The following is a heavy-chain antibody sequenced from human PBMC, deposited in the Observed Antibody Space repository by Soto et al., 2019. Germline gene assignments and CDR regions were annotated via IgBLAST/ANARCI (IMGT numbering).Heavy chain of an antibody. D-gene: IGHD3-3*02. CDR3: ARDRLANYYYYGMDV. Sequence: SETLSLTCTVSGGSISSYYWSWIRQPPGKGLEWIGYIYYSGSTNYNPSLKSRVTISVDTSKNQFSLKLSSVTAADTAEYYCARDRLANYYYYGMDVWGQGTTVTVSS. CDR1: GGSISSYY. CDR2: IYYSGST. J-gene: IGHJ6*02. V-gene: IGHV4-59*01.